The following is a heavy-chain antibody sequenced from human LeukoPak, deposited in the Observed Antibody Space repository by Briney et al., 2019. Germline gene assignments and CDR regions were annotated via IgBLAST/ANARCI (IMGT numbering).Heavy chain of an antibody. Sequence: SETLSLTCTVSGGSISSGGYYWSWIRQHPGKGLEWIGYIYYSGSTYYNPSLKSRVTISVDTSKNQFSLELSSVTAADTAVYYCARGNGSTQGCWGQGTLVTVSS. J-gene: IGHJ4*02. CDR3: ARGNGSTQGC. CDR1: GGSISSGGYY. CDR2: IYYSGST. D-gene: IGHD1-1*01. V-gene: IGHV4-31*03.